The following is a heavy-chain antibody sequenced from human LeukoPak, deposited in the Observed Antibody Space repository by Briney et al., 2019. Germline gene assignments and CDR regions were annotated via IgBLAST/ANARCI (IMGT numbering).Heavy chain of an antibody. V-gene: IGHV4-4*07. CDR2: IYTSGST. CDR1: GGSISSYY. J-gene: IGHJ4*02. CDR3: ARGIVGPTFDY. Sequence: SETLSLTCTVSGGSISSYYWSWIRQPAGKGLEWIGRIYTSGSTYSNPSLKSRVTISVDRSKNQFSLKLSSVTVADTAVYYCARGIVGPTFDYWGQGTLVTVSS. D-gene: IGHD1-26*01.